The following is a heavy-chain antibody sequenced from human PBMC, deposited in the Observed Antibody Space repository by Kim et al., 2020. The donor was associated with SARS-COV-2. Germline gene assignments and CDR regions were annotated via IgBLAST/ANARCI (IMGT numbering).Heavy chain of an antibody. CDR3: SRGAPALAD. Sequence: GTTTNYADSVRGRFTISRDNAKNSLYLQMNSLRVDDAAVYYCSRGAPALADWGQGTTVTVSS. J-gene: IGHJ6*02. D-gene: IGHD2-2*01. CDR2: GTTT. V-gene: IGHV3-48*03.